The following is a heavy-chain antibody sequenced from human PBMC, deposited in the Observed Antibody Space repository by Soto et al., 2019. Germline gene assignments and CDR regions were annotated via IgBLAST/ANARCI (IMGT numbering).Heavy chain of an antibody. CDR1: GCSFTKYG. D-gene: IGHD5-12*01. CDR2: ISYDGMNK. J-gene: IGHJ6*02. Sequence: GGSLRLSCAASGCSFTKYGMHWDRQAPGKGLEWVAVISYDGMNKYYADSVHGRFTISRDNSKNTLYLQMNSLRAADTAVYYCAKDRGPSWLRLPGRWKGMDVWGQGTTVTVSS. V-gene: IGHV3-30*18. CDR3: AKDRGPSWLRLPGRWKGMDV.